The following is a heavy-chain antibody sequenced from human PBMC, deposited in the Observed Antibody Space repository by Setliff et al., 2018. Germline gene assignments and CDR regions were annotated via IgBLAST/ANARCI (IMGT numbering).Heavy chain of an antibody. Sequence: SETLSLTCTVSGASISSGTYYWAWIRQPPGKGLEWIGRIHYRGTTYSNASLASRLTISVDTAKNQFSLKLSSVTAADTAVYYCARAISGWYSAFYYYMDVWGKGTTVTVSS. J-gene: IGHJ6*03. CDR2: IHYRGTT. CDR3: ARAISGWYSAFYYYMDV. CDR1: GASISSGTYY. D-gene: IGHD6-19*01. V-gene: IGHV4-39*01.